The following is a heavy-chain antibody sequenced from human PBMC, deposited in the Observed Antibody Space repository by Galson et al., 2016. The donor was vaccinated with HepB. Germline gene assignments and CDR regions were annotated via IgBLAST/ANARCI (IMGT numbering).Heavy chain of an antibody. CDR1: GVTFSNYN. J-gene: IGHJ4*02. D-gene: IGHD3-10*01. CDR3: VYYYGSGSYYKRDY. V-gene: IGHV3-21*01. CDR2: TSSSTSYI. Sequence: SLRLSCAASGVTFSNYNMNWVRQAPGKGLEWVSSTSSSTSYIYYADSVKGRFTISRDSAKNSLYLQMNSLRAEDTAVYYCVYYYGSGSYYKRDYWGQGTLVTVSS.